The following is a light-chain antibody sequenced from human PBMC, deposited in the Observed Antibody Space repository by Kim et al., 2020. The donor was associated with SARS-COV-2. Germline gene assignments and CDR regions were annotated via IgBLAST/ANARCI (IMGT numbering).Light chain of an antibody. Sequence: DIVLTQSPGTLSLSPGVRATLACRASQSVYSNFLAWYQQTPGKAPRLLISGASSRATDIPDRFSGSGSGTDFTLTISRLEPEEFAVYYCQQYGNSPYTFGQGTKLEI. CDR1: QSVYSNF. J-gene: IGKJ2*01. V-gene: IGKV3-20*01. CDR3: QQYGNSPYT. CDR2: GAS.